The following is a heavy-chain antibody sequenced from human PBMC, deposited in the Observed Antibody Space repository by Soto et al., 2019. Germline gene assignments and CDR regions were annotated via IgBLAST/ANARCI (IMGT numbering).Heavy chain of an antibody. CDR3: ARGGQDFWSGPFDY. Sequence: SETLSLTCTVSGGSISNYYCNWIRQPAGKGLEWIGRIDTSGSTNFNPSLKSRVTMSVDTSKQEFSLKLSSVTAADTALYYCARGGQDFWSGPFDYWGRGALVTSPQ. CDR1: GGSISNYY. D-gene: IGHD3-3*01. V-gene: IGHV4-4*07. CDR2: IDTSGST. J-gene: IGHJ4*02.